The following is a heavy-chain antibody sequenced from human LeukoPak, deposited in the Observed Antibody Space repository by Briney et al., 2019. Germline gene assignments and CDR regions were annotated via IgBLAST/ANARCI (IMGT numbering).Heavy chain of an antibody. CDR1: GYTFTSYG. Sequence: ASVKVSCKASGYTFTSYGISWVRQAPGQGLEWMGWISAYNGNTNYAQKLQGRVTMTTDTSTSTAYMELRSLRSDDTDVYYCAREHSNADWFDPWGQGTLVTVSS. D-gene: IGHD4-11*01. CDR3: AREHSNADWFDP. V-gene: IGHV1-18*01. CDR2: ISAYNGNT. J-gene: IGHJ5*02.